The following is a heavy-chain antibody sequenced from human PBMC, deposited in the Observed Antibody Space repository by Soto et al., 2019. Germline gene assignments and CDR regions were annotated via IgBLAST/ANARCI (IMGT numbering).Heavy chain of an antibody. Sequence: EVQLVESGGGLVQPGRSVRLSCAASGFTFDDYGMHWVRQAPGKGLEWVSGISWNSGSIGYADSVKGRFIISRDNAKNSLYLQMNNLRPEDTAFYFCVKVSTTHTFGPLDPWGQGTLVTVSS. CDR3: VKVSTTHTFGPLDP. J-gene: IGHJ5*02. D-gene: IGHD1-1*01. CDR1: GFTFDDYG. CDR2: ISWNSGSI. V-gene: IGHV3-9*01.